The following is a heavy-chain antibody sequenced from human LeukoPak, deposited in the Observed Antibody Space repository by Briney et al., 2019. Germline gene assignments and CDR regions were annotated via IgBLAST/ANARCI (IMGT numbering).Heavy chain of an antibody. Sequence: SETLSLTCTVSGGSISSYYWSWIRQPAGKGLEWIERIYTSGSTNYNPSLKSRVTMSVDTSKNQFSLKLSSVTAADTAVYYCARDEGIVGATYYYYYYGMDVWGQGTTVTVSS. J-gene: IGHJ6*02. CDR1: GGSISSYY. CDR3: ARDEGIVGATYYYYYYGMDV. V-gene: IGHV4-4*07. CDR2: IYTSGST. D-gene: IGHD1-26*01.